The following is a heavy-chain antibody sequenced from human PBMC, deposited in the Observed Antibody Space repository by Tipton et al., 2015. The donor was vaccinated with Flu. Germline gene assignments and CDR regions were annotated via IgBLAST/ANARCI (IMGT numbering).Heavy chain of an antibody. CDR3: ARRDYSNYVSEPKSWFDS. V-gene: IGHV4-59*08. CDR1: GGSISSYY. Sequence: TLSLTCTVFGGSISSYYWSWIRQPPGKGLEWIGNIHQAGTTYYNPSLMSRITITVDRPKNHFSLRLTSVTAADTAVYYCARRDYSNYVSEPKSWFDSWGQGTLVTVSS. D-gene: IGHD4-11*01. J-gene: IGHJ5*01. CDR2: IHQAGTT.